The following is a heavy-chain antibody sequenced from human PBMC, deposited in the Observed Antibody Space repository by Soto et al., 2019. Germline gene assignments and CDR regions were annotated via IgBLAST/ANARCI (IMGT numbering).Heavy chain of an antibody. Sequence: PSETLSLTCAVSGYSISSGYYWGWIRQPPGKGLEWIGSIYHSGSTYYNPSLKSRVTISVDTSKNQFSLKLSSVTAADTAVYYCARDYYYDFWSGYYDYYYGMDVWGQGTTVTVSS. CDR2: IYHSGST. V-gene: IGHV4-38-2*02. CDR1: GYSISSGYY. CDR3: ARDYYYDFWSGYYDYYYGMDV. J-gene: IGHJ6*02. D-gene: IGHD3-3*01.